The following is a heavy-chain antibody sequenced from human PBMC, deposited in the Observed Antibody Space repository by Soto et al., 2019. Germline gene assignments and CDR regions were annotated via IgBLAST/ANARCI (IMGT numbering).Heavy chain of an antibody. D-gene: IGHD2-2*01. CDR2: IYYSGRT. J-gene: IGHJ4*02. CDR3: ARHQSNCFVEFDY. CDR1: GDSIRSTSYY. Sequence: QLQLQESGPGLVKPSETLSLTCTVSGDSIRSTSYYWGWIRQPPGKGLEWIGIIYYSGRTYYSPSLKRRVTISVDTSKNQCSLRLNSVTAADTAVYYCARHQSNCFVEFDYWGQGTLVTVSS. V-gene: IGHV4-39*01.